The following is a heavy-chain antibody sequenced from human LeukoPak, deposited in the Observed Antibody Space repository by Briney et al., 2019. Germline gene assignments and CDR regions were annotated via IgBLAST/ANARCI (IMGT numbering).Heavy chain of an antibody. CDR2: INWNSGST. V-gene: IGHV3-9*01. CDR1: GFTFDDYA. D-gene: IGHD2-15*01. CDR3: ARGRRSCFDY. J-gene: IGHJ4*02. Sequence: PGRSLRLSCAASGFTFDDYAMNWVRQVPGKGLEWVSGINWNSGSTGYADSVKGRFTISRDNSKNTLYLQMNSLRAEDTAVYYCARGRRSCFDYWGQGTLVTVSS.